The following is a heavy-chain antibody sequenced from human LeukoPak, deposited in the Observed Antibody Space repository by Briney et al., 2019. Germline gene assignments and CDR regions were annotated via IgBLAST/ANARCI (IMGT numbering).Heavy chain of an antibody. CDR1: GYSFTSYW. V-gene: IGHV5-51*01. J-gene: IGHJ4*02. CDR2: IYPGDSDT. CDR3: ARFLRYCSGGSCPASLGFGY. D-gene: IGHD2-15*01. Sequence: GESLKISCKGSGYSFTSYWIGWVRQMPGKGLEWMGIIYPGDSDTRYSPSIQGQVTISADKSISTAYLQWSSLKASDTAMYYCARFLRYCSGGSCPASLGFGYWGQGTLVTVSS.